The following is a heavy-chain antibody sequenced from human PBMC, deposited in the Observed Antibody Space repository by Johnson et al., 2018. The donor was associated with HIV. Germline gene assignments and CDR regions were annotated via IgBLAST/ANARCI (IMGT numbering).Heavy chain of an antibody. CDR2: INTAGDT. V-gene: IGHV3-13*01. D-gene: IGHD6-6*01. Sequence: VQLVESGGGLVQPGGSLRLSCAASGFTFSNYDFHWVRQATGKGLEWVSAINTAGDTFYPGSVKGRFTISRDNAKNSLYLQMNSLRAEDTAVYYCARVSRSSPAFDAFDIWGQGTLVTVSS. J-gene: IGHJ3*02. CDR1: GFTFSNYD. CDR3: ARVSRSSPAFDAFDI.